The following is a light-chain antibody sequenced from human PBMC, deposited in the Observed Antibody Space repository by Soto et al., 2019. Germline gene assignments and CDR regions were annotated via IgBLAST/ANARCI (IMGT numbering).Light chain of an antibody. CDR3: QQYDGSLFT. V-gene: IGKV3D-15*01. J-gene: IGKJ3*01. CDR1: QSVSNN. Sequence: EIVMTQSPATLSVSPGERATVSCRASQSVSNNLAWYQQKPGQAPRLLIYDASNRATGIPARFSGSGSGTDFTLTITRLEPEDFAVYYCQQYDGSLFTFGPGTKVDI. CDR2: DAS.